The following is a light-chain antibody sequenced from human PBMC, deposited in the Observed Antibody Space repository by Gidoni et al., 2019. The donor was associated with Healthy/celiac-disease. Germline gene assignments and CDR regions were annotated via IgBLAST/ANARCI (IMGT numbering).Light chain of an antibody. CDR1: QSVSSY. CDR3: QQRSNWPPT. J-gene: IGKJ4*01. CDR2: DAS. V-gene: IGKV3-11*01. Sequence: PTTMSLSPGERATLSCRASQSVSSYLAWYQQKPGQAPRLRIYDASNRSTGIPSRFSGSGSGTDFTLTISSLDPEDFAVYYCQQRSNWPPTFXGXTKVXIK.